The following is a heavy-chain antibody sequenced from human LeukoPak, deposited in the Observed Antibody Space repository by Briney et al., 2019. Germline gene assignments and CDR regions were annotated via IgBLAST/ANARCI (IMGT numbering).Heavy chain of an antibody. V-gene: IGHV3-15*01. CDR3: TTGDVWLADFDY. CDR2: IKSKTDGGTT. D-gene: IGHD6-19*01. Sequence: GGSLRPSCAASGFTFSNAWMSWVRQAPGKGLEWVGRIKSKTDGGTTDYAAPVKGRFTISRDDSKNTLYLQMNSLKTEDTAVYYCTTGDVWLADFDYWGQGTLVTVSS. CDR1: GFTFSNAW. J-gene: IGHJ4*02.